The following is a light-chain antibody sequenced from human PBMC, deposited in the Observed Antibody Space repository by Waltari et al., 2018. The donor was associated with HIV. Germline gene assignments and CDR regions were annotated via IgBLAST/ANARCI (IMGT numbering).Light chain of an antibody. V-gene: IGLV3-21*04. CDR3: RVWHSGSDCVI. CDR1: NIGSQS. CDR2: YDD. Sequence: YVLTQSPSVSVAPGETARITCEGDNIGSQSVHWYQQKPGQAPVLVIYYDDDRASGIPERFSGSNSGNTATLTINRVEAGDEADYFCRVWHSGSDCVIFGGGTKLTVL. J-gene: IGLJ2*01.